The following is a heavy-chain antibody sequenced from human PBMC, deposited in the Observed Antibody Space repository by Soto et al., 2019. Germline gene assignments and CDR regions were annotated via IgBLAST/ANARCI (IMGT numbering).Heavy chain of an antibody. CDR2: TYYSGNT. D-gene: IGHD6-19*01. V-gene: IGHV4-31*03. CDR1: GGSISSGGYY. J-gene: IGHJ4*02. CDR3: ARLSSSGWPIEY. Sequence: SETLSLTCTVSGGSISSGGYYWKWIRQHPGKGLEWIGYTYYSGNTYYNPSLNSRVTISADTSKSQFSLKLSSVTAADTAVYYCARLSSSGWPIEYWGQGTLVTVYS.